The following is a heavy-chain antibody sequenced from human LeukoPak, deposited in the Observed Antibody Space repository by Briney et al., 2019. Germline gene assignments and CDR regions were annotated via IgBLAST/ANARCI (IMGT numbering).Heavy chain of an antibody. Sequence: SETLSLTCTVSGGSVSSGSYYWSWIRQPPGKGLEWIGYTYHSGSTNYNPSLKSRVTISVDTSKNQFSLKLSSVTAADTAVYYCARDKGSGLDYYYYYGMDVWGKGTTVTVSS. J-gene: IGHJ6*04. CDR2: TYHSGST. CDR3: ARDKGSGLDYYYYYGMDV. D-gene: IGHD3-10*01. V-gene: IGHV4-61*01. CDR1: GGSVSSGSYY.